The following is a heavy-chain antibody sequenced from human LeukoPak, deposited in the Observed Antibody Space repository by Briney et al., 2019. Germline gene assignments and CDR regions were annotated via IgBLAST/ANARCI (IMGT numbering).Heavy chain of an antibody. V-gene: IGHV4-39*01. Sequence: SETLSLTCTVPGGSISSSDYYWGWIRQPPGKGLEWIASIYYSGTTHYNPSHQSRVTMSVDTSKNQFSLKLSSVTAADTAVYYCARWSGSVTARNYYCYMDVWGEGTTVTVSS. CDR1: GGSISSSDYY. J-gene: IGHJ6*03. CDR2: IYYSGTT. CDR3: ARWSGSVTARNYYCYMDV. D-gene: IGHD6-6*01.